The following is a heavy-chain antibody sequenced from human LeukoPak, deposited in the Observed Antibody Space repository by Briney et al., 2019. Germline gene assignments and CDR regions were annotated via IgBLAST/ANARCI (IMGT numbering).Heavy chain of an antibody. J-gene: IGHJ4*02. Sequence: ASVKVSCKASGYTFTGYYMHWVRQAPGQGLEWMGRIIPILGIANYAQKFQGRVTITADKSTSTAYMELSSLRSEDTAVYYCARLYQMATSSWGQGTLVTVSS. CDR3: ARLYQMATSS. CDR1: GYTFTGYY. D-gene: IGHD5-24*01. CDR2: IIPILGIA. V-gene: IGHV1-69*02.